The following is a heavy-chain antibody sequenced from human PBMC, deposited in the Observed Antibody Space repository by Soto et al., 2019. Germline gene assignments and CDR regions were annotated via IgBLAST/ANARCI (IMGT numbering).Heavy chain of an antibody. J-gene: IGHJ4*02. D-gene: IGHD5-18*01. V-gene: IGHV4-4*07. CDR2: IFSRSST. Sequence: SETLSLPWTACGGCINTLYWSWVRQREGKGLEWIGRIFSRSSTCFNPSRDSRVAMSVDTSKHPFSLNLSSLTAADMAVYYCAREASYPSYNFPHGIQLWSFDFWGQGALVTVSS. CDR1: GGCINTLY. CDR3: AREASYPSYNFPHGIQLWSFDF.